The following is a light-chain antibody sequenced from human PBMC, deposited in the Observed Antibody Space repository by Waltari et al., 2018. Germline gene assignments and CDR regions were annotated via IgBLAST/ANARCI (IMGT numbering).Light chain of an antibody. Sequence: EVVMTQSPLSLPVTLGQPASISCRSSQSLVYSDGNTYLSWFQQRPGQSPGRLIYRVFNRDAGVPDRFSDSGSGTDFTLKISWVEAEDVGVYYCMQGTPWPYTFGQGTKLEIK. CDR2: RVF. V-gene: IGKV2-30*01. CDR3: MQGTPWPYT. CDR1: QSLVYSDGNTY. J-gene: IGKJ2*01.